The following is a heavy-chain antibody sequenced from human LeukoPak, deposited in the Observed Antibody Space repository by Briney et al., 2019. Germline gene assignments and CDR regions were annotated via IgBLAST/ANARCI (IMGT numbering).Heavy chain of an antibody. CDR3: AKSVSQLVSSSGSDY. D-gene: IGHD1-26*01. V-gene: IGHV3-23*01. J-gene: IGHJ4*02. Sequence: PGGSLRLSCAASGFTFSNAWMNWVRQAPGKGLEWVSGLSGSGNSPYYADSVKGRFTVSRDNSKNTLYLQMNSLRAEDTAVYYCAKSVSQLVSSSGSDYWGQGTLVTVSS. CDR2: LSGSGNSP. CDR1: GFTFSNAW.